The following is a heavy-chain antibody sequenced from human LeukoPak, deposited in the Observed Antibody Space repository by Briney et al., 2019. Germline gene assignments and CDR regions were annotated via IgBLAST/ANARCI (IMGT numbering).Heavy chain of an antibody. CDR3: AKDPVVYHGGSGWHYFDY. Sequence: GGTLRLSCAASRFTFSSYAMSWVRQAPGRGLEWVSTIGGTGDRTYYADSVKGRFTISRDNSMDTLLLQMNSLKAEDTAVYYCAKDPVVYHGGSGWHYFDYWGQGTLVTVSS. J-gene: IGHJ4*02. V-gene: IGHV3-23*01. CDR2: IGGTGDRT. CDR1: RFTFSSYA. D-gene: IGHD6-19*01.